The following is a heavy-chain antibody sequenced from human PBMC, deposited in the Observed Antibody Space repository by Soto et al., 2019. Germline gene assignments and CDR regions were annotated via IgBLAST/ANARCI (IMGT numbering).Heavy chain of an antibody. CDR3: ARVAYNDYSYWFDP. J-gene: IGHJ5*02. CDR1: GYSFTRHD. CDR2: MNPNSGNA. V-gene: IGHV1-8*01. D-gene: IGHD4-4*01. Sequence: QVQLVQSGAEVRKPGASVRVSCKATGYSFTRHDINWLRKAAGQGLEWMGWMNPNSGNAVYAQKFQGRVTMTRNTSITAAYMEVTILKSEGKAVHFCARVAYNDYSYWFDPWGQGTLGTVSS.